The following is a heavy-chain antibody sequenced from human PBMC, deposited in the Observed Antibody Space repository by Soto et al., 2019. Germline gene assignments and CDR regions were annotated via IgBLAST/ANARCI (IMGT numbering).Heavy chain of an antibody. J-gene: IGHJ6*02. Sequence: QVHLVQSGTEVKKPGSSVKVSCKASGGTFSSSGFSWVRQAPGQGLEWMGMIVPSLDTTNYAQKFQARVTITADEVTSTAYMELRSLRSEDTAVYYCAIWPQPRYTADPYAVDGWGQGTRVIVSS. V-gene: IGHV1-69*11. CDR1: GGTFSSSG. CDR3: AIWPQPRYTADPYAVDG. CDR2: IVPSLDTT. D-gene: IGHD3-16*02.